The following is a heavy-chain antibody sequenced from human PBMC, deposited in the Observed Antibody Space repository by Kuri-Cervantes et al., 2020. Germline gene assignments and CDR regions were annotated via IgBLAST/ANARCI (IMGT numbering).Heavy chain of an antibody. V-gene: IGHV4-4*07. CDR1: GGSISSNS. J-gene: IGHJ6*03. Sequence: GSLRLSCTVSGGSISSNSWNWIRQPAGKGLEWIGRIYFTGNTNYNPSLKSRVTISVDKSKNQFSLRLSSVTAADTAVYYCARGVAGRYSYYYYMDVWGKGTTVTVSS. CDR2: IYFTGNT. CDR3: ARGVAGRYSYYYYMDV.